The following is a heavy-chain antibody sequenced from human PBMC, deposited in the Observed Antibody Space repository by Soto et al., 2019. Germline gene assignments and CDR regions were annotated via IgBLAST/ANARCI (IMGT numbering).Heavy chain of an antibody. J-gene: IGHJ6*02. D-gene: IGHD4-17*01. V-gene: IGHV4-30-4*01. CDR3: ARDRVTTDGMYV. CDR1: GGSISSGDYY. CDR2: IYYSGST. Sequence: SETLSLTCTVSGGSISSGDYYWSWLRHPPGKGLEWIGYIYYSGSTYYNPSLKSRVTISVDTSKNQFSLKLSSVTAADTAVYYCARDRVTTDGMYVWGQGTTVTVSS.